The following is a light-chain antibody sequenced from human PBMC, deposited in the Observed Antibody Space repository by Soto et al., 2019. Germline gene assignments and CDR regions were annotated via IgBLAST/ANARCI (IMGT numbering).Light chain of an antibody. CDR1: SSDVGGHDC. Sequence: QSALTQPRSVSGSPGQSVTISCTGSSSDVGGHDCVSWYQQHPGRAPKLMIYDVTKRPSGVPDRFSGSKSGNTASLTISGLQAADEADYHCCSCAGTLSWVFGGGTKLTVL. V-gene: IGLV2-11*01. CDR3: CSCAGTLSWV. J-gene: IGLJ3*02. CDR2: DVT.